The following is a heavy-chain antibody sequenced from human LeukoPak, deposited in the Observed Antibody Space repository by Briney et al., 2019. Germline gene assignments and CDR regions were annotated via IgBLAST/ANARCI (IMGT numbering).Heavy chain of an antibody. J-gene: IGHJ4*02. Sequence: GGSLRLSCTASGFTLSSYAMSWVRQAPGKGLEWVGRIKSKTDGGTTNYAAPVKGRFTISRDDSKNTLYLQMNSLKTEDTAVYYCTTGYYDFWSGYSDYWGQGTLVTVSS. D-gene: IGHD3-3*01. CDR3: TTGYYDFWSGYSDY. CDR2: IKSKTDGGTT. CDR1: GFTLSSYA. V-gene: IGHV3-15*06.